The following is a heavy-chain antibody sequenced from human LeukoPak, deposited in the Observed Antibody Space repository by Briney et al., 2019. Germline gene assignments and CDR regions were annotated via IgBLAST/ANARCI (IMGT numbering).Heavy chain of an antibody. CDR2: IKPDRSET. Sequence: GGSLRLSCAASGFMFNDYWMMWVRQAPGEGLEWVANIKPDRSETYYMGSVRGRFTISRDNAKNLLYLQMNNLRGEDTAVYYCGGFEYEAGLGWWGQGTLVAVST. V-gene: IGHV3-7*01. D-gene: IGHD6-19*01. CDR3: GGFEYEAGLGW. J-gene: IGHJ4*02. CDR1: GFMFNDYW.